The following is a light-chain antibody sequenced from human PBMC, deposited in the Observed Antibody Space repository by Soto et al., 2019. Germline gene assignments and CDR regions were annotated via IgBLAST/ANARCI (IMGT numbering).Light chain of an antibody. Sequence: DIQMTKSPSTLSAPVGDRVTITCRASQNINKWLAWHQQKPGKAPKLLIYDASSLEIGVPSRFSASVSGTDFTLPIRSLQPEDFATYYCQQYDTYSPWTFGQGTKVDIK. CDR2: DAS. J-gene: IGKJ1*01. CDR1: QNINKW. V-gene: IGKV1-5*01. CDR3: QQYDTYSPWT.